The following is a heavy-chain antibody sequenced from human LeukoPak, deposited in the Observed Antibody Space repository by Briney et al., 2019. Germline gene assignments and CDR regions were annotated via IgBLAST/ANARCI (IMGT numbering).Heavy chain of an antibody. Sequence: SQTLSLTCTVSGGSISSGDYYWSWIRQPPGKGLEWIGYIYYSGSTYYNPSLKSRVTISVDTSKNQFSLKLSSVTAADTAVYYCARGDGDYYYYYMDVWGKGTTVTVSS. V-gene: IGHV4-30-4*08. J-gene: IGHJ6*03. D-gene: IGHD4-17*01. CDR2: IYYSGST. CDR1: GGSISSGDYY. CDR3: ARGDGDYYYYYMDV.